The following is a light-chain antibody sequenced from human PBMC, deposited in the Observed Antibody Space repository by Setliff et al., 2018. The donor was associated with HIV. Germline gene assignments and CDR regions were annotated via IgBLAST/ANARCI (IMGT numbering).Light chain of an antibody. CDR2: DVI. CDR1: SSDVGGYNY. V-gene: IGLV2-14*03. J-gene: IGLJ1*01. Sequence: QSALTQPASVSGSPGQSITISCTGTSSDVGGYNYVSWYQQYPGKAPKLMIYDVINRPSGVSNRFSGSRSGNTASLTISGLQVEDEADYYCSSYTTSSTLYVFGPGTKVTVL. CDR3: SSYTTSSTLYV.